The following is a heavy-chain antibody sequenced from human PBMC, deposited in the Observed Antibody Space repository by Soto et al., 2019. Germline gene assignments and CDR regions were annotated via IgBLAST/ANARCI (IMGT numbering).Heavy chain of an antibody. V-gene: IGHV3-7*01. CDR3: ARDCSGGSCPY. Sequence: EVQLMESGGGLVQPGGSLRLSCAASGFTLTYYWMSWVRQAPGKGLEWVANIKEDGSEKYYVDSVKGRFTISRDNAQNSVFLQMNSLRVEDTAIYYCARDCSGGSCPYWGQGTLVTVSS. CDR1: GFTLTYYW. J-gene: IGHJ4*02. CDR2: IKEDGSEK. D-gene: IGHD2-15*01.